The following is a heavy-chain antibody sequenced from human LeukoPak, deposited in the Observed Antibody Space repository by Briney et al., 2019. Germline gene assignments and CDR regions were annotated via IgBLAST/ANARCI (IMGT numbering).Heavy chain of an antibody. CDR2: IYYSGST. J-gene: IGHJ3*02. Sequence: SETLSLTXTVSGGSISSSSYYWGWIRQPPGKGLEWIGSIYYSGSTYYNPSLKSRVTISVDTSKNQFSLKLSSVTAADTAVYYCARHSSSWYSLGAFDIWGQRTMVTVSS. D-gene: IGHD6-13*01. CDR1: GGSISSSSYY. V-gene: IGHV4-39*01. CDR3: ARHSSSWYSLGAFDI.